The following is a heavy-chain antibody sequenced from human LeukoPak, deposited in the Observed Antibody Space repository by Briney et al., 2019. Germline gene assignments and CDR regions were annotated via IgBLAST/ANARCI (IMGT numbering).Heavy chain of an antibody. D-gene: IGHD1-26*01. J-gene: IGHJ4*02. V-gene: IGHV3-23*01. CDR2: ISGRGDRT. CDR3: AIMYRYGPDY. CDR1: GLTLSRYD. Sequence: GGSLRLSCAASGLTLSRYDMTWVRQGPGKGLEWVSAISGRGDRTDYADSVKGRFTVSRDNSKNTLFLQMNSLRAEDTAIYYCAIMYRYGPDYWGRGTLVTVSS.